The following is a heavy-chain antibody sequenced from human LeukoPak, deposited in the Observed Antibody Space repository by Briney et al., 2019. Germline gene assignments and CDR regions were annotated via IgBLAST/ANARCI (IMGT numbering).Heavy chain of an antibody. Sequence: GGSLRLSCAASGFTFSSYAMSWVRQAPGKGLEWVSAISGGGGSTYYADSVKGRFTISRDNSKNTLYLQMNSLRAEDTAVYYCAKDIVAVAGSSSWFDPGGWGTGVIVS. V-gene: IGHV3-23*01. D-gene: IGHD6-19*01. J-gene: IGHJ5*02. CDR1: GFTFSSYA. CDR3: AKDIVAVAGSSSWFDP. CDR2: ISGGGGST.